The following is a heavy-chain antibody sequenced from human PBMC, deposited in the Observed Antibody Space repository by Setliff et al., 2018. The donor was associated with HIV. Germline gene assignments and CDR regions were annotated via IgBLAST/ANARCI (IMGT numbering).Heavy chain of an antibody. CDR3: TRGPEGVAGGDY. CDR2: IYYSGST. CDR1: GDSISSGGYY. V-gene: IGHV4-61*08. Sequence: KPSETLSLTCTVSGDSISSGGYYWNWIRQPPGKALEWIGYIYYSGSTNYNPSFKSRVTISVDRSKSQFSLKLSSVTAADTAIYYCTRGPEGVAGGDYWGQGILVTVSS. J-gene: IGHJ4*02. D-gene: IGHD3-3*01.